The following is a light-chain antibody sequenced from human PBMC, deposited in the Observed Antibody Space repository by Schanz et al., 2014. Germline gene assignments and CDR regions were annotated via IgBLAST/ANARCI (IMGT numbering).Light chain of an antibody. Sequence: QSALTQSASVSGSPGQSITISCTVTSSDVGSYTLFSWYQQHPGKAPKLMISDVSDRPSGVSNRFSGSKSGNTASLTISGLQAEDEADYYCSSYTSSTTVVFGGGTKLTVL. CDR2: DVS. V-gene: IGLV2-14*02. CDR3: SSYTSSTTVV. CDR1: SSDVGSYTL. J-gene: IGLJ2*01.